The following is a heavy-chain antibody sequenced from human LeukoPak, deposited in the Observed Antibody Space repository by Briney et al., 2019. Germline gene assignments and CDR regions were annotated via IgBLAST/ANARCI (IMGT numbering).Heavy chain of an antibody. D-gene: IGHD3-9*01. CDR3: ATSPPPPYYDILTGYFDY. Sequence: GGSLRLSCAASGFTFSSYWMSWVRQAPGKGLEWVANIKQDGSEKYYVDSVKGRLTISRDNAKNSLYLQMNSLRAEDTAVYYCATSPPPPYYDILTGYFDYWGQGTLVTVSS. CDR1: GFTFSSYW. V-gene: IGHV3-7*01. CDR2: IKQDGSEK. J-gene: IGHJ4*02.